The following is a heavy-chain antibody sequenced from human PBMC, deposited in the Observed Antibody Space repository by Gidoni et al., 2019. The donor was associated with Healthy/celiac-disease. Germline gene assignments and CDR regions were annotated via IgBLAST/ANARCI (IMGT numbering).Heavy chain of an antibody. J-gene: IGHJ4*02. CDR1: GFTFSSYA. D-gene: IGHD3-10*01. CDR2: ISYDGSNK. Sequence: QVQRVGSGGGGVQPGRSLRLSCAASGFTFSSYAMHWVRQAPGKGLEWVAIISYDGSNKYYADSVKGRFTLSRDNSKNTLYLQLNSLRAEDTAVYYCAKSGPHDYWGQGTLVTVSS. CDR3: AKSGPHDY. V-gene: IGHV3-30*18.